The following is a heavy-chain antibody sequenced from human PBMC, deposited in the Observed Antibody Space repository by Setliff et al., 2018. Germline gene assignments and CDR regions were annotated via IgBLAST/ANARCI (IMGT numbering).Heavy chain of an antibody. J-gene: IGHJ3*01. CDR1: GSTFGTYD. Sequence: TGGSLRLSCDVSGSTFGTYDMHWVRQAPGKGLEWVAVISNDGRKTYYADSVKGRFIISRDNFNNTLYLQMKGLGAEDTAHYYCARGKGNGSGGYFGYDPFDVWGQGTLVTVSS. V-gene: IGHV3-30-3*01. CDR3: ARGKGNGSGGYFGYDPFDV. D-gene: IGHD3-22*01. CDR2: ISNDGRKT.